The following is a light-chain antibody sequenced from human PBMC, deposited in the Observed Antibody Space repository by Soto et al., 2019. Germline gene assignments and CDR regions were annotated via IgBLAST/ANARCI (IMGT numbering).Light chain of an antibody. CDR1: QRISSN. V-gene: IGKV3-15*01. CDR2: GAS. CDR3: QQYKDWPPYT. Sequence: EILMTQSQATLSFSPGERATLSCRASQRISSNVAWYQLKPGQAPRLLIYGASTRATGVPARCSGGGSGTEFTLTISSLQSEDFAVYFCQQYKDWPPYTFGQGTKLEIK. J-gene: IGKJ2*01.